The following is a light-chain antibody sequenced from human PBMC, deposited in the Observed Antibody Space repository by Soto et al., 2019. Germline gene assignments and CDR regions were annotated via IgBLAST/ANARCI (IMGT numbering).Light chain of an antibody. V-gene: IGKV3-20*01. CDR3: QQFGNSPYT. J-gene: IGKJ2*01. CDR1: QSVSSSY. CDR2: GAS. Sequence: EIVLTQSPGTLSLSPGERATLSCRASQSVSSSYLAWYQQKPGQTPRLLIYGASSRATGIPDRFSGSGYGTDSTLTISRLEPEDFAVYYCQQFGNSPYTFGQGTKLDIK.